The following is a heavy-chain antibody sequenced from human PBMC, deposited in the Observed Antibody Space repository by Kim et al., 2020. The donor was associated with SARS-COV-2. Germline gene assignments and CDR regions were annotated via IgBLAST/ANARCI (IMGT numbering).Heavy chain of an antibody. V-gene: IGHV4-4*02. Sequence: SETLSLTCAVSGGSISSSNWWSWVHQPPGKGLEWIGEIYHSGSTNYNPSLKSRVTISVDKSKNQFSLKLSSVTAADTAVYYCARDRFSVDYYGSGSYWWFDPWGQGTLVTVSS. D-gene: IGHD3-10*01. J-gene: IGHJ5*02. CDR3: ARDRFSVDYYGSGSYWWFDP. CDR1: GGSISSSNW. CDR2: IYHSGST.